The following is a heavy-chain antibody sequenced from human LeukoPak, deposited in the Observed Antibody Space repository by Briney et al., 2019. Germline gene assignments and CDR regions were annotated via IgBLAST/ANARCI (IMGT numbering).Heavy chain of an antibody. CDR1: GGSISTYY. CDR3: ARGAVAGYLNAPLDY. Sequence: SETLSLTCTVSGGSISTYYWTWIRQPPGKGLEWIGYIYYSGSTNYNPLLKSRVTTSVDTSKNQFSLKLTSVTAADTAVYYCARGAVAGYLNAPLDYWGQGTLVTVSS. D-gene: IGHD6-13*01. V-gene: IGHV4-59*01. J-gene: IGHJ4*02. CDR2: IYYSGST.